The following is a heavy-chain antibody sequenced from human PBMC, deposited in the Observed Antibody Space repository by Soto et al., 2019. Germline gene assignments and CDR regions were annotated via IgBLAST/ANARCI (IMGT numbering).Heavy chain of an antibody. CDR2: IYPGDSDT. Sequence: ESLRISCPGSGHSFSPSWIGWVRQMPGKGLEWMGIIYPGDSDTRYSPSFQGQVTISADKSISTAFLQWSSLKASDTATYYCARTTIAGIRGYFDYWGQGTLVTVSS. D-gene: IGHD2-21*01. V-gene: IGHV5-51*01. CDR3: ARTTIAGIRGYFDY. J-gene: IGHJ4*02. CDR1: GHSFSPSW.